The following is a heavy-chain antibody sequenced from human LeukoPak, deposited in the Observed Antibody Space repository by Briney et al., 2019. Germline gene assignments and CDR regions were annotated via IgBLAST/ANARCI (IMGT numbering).Heavy chain of an antibody. D-gene: IGHD3-22*01. V-gene: IGHV3-23*01. Sequence: GGSLRLSCAASGFTFTDYAMTWVRQAPGRGLEWVSSIDAGGGTTDYADSGKGRFTISRDNSKNTLYLQMHTARAEDTASYYCAKDYLYDTSTWGQGTLVTVSS. J-gene: IGHJ1*01. CDR3: AKDYLYDTST. CDR1: GFTFTDYA. CDR2: IDAGGGTT.